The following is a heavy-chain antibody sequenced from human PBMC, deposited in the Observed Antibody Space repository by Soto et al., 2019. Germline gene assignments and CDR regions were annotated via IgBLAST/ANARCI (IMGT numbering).Heavy chain of an antibody. CDR1: GFTFKNYD. Sequence: EVQLLDSGGGLVQPGGSLRLSCVASGFTFKNYDMRWVRQAPGKGLEWVSGISGSGAITYYADSVRGRFTISRDNSKNTLYLQLNRLRAEDTAIYYCAKDRQFRSYYESAGHYNNWGQGTLVTVSS. J-gene: IGHJ4*02. D-gene: IGHD3-10*01. V-gene: IGHV3-23*01. CDR2: ISGSGAIT. CDR3: AKDRQFRSYYESAGHYNN.